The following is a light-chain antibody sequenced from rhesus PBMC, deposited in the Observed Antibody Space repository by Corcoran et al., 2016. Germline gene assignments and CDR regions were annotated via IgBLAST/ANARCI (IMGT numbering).Light chain of an antibody. CDR3: LQYNSNPLT. Sequence: DIQMTQSPSSLSASVGDTVTITCRASQSISSWLDWYQQKPGKAPKFLIYKAASLQSGVPSRFSGSGYGTEFTLTISSLQPEDFATYYCLQYNSNPLTFGGGTKVEIK. CDR1: QSISSW. CDR2: KAA. V-gene: IGKV1-22*01. J-gene: IGKJ4*01.